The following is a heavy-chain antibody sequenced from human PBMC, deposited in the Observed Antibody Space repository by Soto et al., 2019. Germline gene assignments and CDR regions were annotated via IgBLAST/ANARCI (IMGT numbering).Heavy chain of an antibody. J-gene: IGHJ5*02. V-gene: IGHV3-74*01. D-gene: IGHD2-15*01. CDR3: ARTFVDGMAGFGP. CDR1: GFTLSTYW. CDR2: ISSGGTYT. Sequence: GGSLRLSCAASGFTLSTYWMHWVRQVPGKGLVWVSRISSGGTYTNYADSVKGRFTFSRDSARNTLFLQMNYLTGEDTAVYYCARTFVDGMAGFGPWGQGTLVTVSS.